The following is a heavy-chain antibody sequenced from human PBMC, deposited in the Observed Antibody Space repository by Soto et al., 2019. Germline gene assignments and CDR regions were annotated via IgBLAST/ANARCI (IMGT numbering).Heavy chain of an antibody. J-gene: IGHJ6*02. D-gene: IGHD3-16*01. CDR1: GFTFSNYN. CDR3: ARDDYGMAV. CDR2: ISYDGNSE. Sequence: QVQVVESGGGVVQPGRSLRLSCVASGFTFSNYNMHWVRQAPGKGLEWVALISYDGNSEYYADSVKGRFTISRDNSKNTVYLHMNTLRAEDTAAYSCARDDYGMAVWGQGTTVSVSS. V-gene: IGHV3-33*01.